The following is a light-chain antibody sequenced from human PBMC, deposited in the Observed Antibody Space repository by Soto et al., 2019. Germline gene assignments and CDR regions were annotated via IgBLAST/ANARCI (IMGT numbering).Light chain of an antibody. Sequence: TQSPSSLSASVGDRVTITCRASQGIRSALAWYQQKPGQATRLLIYGASTRATGIPARFSGSGSGTEFTLTISSLQSEDFAVYYCQQYNNWPSWTFGQGTKVEIK. V-gene: IGKV3-15*01. CDR3: QQYNNWPSWT. J-gene: IGKJ1*01. CDR1: QGIRSA. CDR2: GAS.